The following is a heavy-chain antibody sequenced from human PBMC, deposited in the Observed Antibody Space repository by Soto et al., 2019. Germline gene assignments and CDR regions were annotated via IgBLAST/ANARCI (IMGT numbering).Heavy chain of an antibody. CDR2: INIDGSEK. D-gene: IGHD3-3*02. CDR3: ARDRALAV. V-gene: IGHV3-7*05. J-gene: IGHJ4*02. Sequence: EVQLVESGGGLVQPGGSLRLSCVAFGFTFTNHHMTWVRQAPGKGLEWVANINIDGSEKYYVDSVKGRFTISRDNANSSLSLQMNSLRAEDTGTYYCARDRALAVWGQGTLVIVSS. CDR1: GFTFTNHH.